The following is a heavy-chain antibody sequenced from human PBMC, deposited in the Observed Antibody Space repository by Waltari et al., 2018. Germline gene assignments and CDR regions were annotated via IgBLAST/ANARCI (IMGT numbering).Heavy chain of an antibody. CDR3: ARDPFPDILTGPAGYGMDV. V-gene: IGHV3-53*01. Sequence: EVQLVESGGGLIQPGGSLRLSCAASGFTVSSNYMSWVRQAPGKGLEWVSVIYSGGSTYYADSVKGRFTISRDNSKNTLYLQMKSLRAEDTAVYYCARDPFPDILTGPAGYGMDVWGQGTTVTVSS. J-gene: IGHJ6*02. CDR1: GFTVSSNY. D-gene: IGHD3-9*01. CDR2: IYSGGST.